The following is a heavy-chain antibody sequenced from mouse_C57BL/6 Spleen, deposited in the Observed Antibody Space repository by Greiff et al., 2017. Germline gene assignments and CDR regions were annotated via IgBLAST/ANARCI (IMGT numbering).Heavy chain of an antibody. V-gene: IGHV1-82*01. D-gene: IGHD1-1*01. Sequence: QVQLQQSGPELVKPGASVKISCKASGYAFSSSWMNWVKQRPGKGLEWIGRIYPGDGDTNYNGKFKGKATLTADKSSSTAYMQLSSLTSEDSAVYFCARNDYCGSSYFDYWGQGTTLTVSS. CDR2: IYPGDGDT. J-gene: IGHJ2*01. CDR1: GYAFSSSW. CDR3: ARNDYCGSSYFDY.